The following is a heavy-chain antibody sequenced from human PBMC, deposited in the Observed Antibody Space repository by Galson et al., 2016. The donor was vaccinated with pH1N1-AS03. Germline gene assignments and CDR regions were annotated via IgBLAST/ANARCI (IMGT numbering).Heavy chain of an antibody. Sequence: SETLSLTCTVSGGSISSYYWSWIRQPPGKRLEWIGYIFYNGTTNYNPSLKSRVTISVDTSKNQFSLKLTSVTAADTAVYYCARFPDYGDDVGYWGQGTTVIVSS. CDR2: IFYNGTT. CDR3: ARFPDYGDDVGY. D-gene: IGHD4-17*01. V-gene: IGHV4-59*08. J-gene: IGHJ6*02. CDR1: GGSISSYY.